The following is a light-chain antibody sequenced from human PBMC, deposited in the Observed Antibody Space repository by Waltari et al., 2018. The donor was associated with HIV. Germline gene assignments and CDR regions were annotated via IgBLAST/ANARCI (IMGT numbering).Light chain of an antibody. Sequence: QSALTQPASVSGSPGQSITISCTGATSDVGAYDYVSWYQQHPGKAPKLIIYAVTNRPSGVSNRFSGSKSGITASLTISGLQTEDEADYYCSSYTNINTVVFGGGTKLTVL. V-gene: IGLV2-14*01. J-gene: IGLJ2*01. CDR1: TSDVGAYDY. CDR2: AVT. CDR3: SSYTNINTVV.